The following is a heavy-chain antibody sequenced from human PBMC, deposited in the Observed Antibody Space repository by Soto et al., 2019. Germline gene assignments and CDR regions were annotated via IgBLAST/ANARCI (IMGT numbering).Heavy chain of an antibody. J-gene: IGHJ4*02. V-gene: IGHV3-48*02. D-gene: IGHD1-1*01. CDR2: IKSDSSGI. CDR1: GFTYSSYT. Sequence: EVQLVESGGGLVQPGGSLRLSCAASGFTYSSYTMNWIRQAPGKGLEWVSCIKSDSSGIWYADSVKGRFTMSRDNAKNSLHLQMNSLRDEDTAVYFCARDSNWSSDYWGQGTLVAVSS. CDR3: ARDSNWSSDY.